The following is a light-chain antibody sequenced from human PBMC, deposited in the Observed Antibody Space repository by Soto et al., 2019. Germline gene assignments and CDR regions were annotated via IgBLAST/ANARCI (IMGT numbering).Light chain of an antibody. Sequence: QSALTQPASVSGSPGQSITISCTGTSSDVGSYNLVSWYQHHPGKAPKLMIYEGIKRPPGVSHRLSGSKSGNTASLTISGLQAEDEADYYCCSYAGSSTFVVFGGGTKLTVL. CDR2: EGI. CDR3: CSYAGSSTFVV. V-gene: IGLV2-23*03. CDR1: SSDVGSYNL. J-gene: IGLJ2*01.